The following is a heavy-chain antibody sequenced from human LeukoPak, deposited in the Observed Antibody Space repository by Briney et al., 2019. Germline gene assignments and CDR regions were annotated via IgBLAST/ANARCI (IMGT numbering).Heavy chain of an antibody. Sequence: GGSLRLSCAASGFTFSTYAMSWFRQAPGKGLEWVCGVSATGRSTFHADSVKGRFTISRDNSKSTLFLQMNSLRVEDTAVYYCATYGNGWFQPLDNWGQGTLVTVSS. J-gene: IGHJ4*02. D-gene: IGHD2-8*01. V-gene: IGHV3-23*01. CDR3: ATYGNGWFQPLDN. CDR1: GFTFSTYA. CDR2: VSATGRST.